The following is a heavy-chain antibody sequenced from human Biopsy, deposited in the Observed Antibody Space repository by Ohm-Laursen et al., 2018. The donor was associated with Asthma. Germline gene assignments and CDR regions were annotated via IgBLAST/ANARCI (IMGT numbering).Heavy chain of an antibody. CDR1: GGTINNYA. Sequence: SSVKVSCKPSGGTINNYAINWGRQAPGQGLEWMGGISPIFGSTAYAQKFQGRVTITADVFTSTVYMELSGLRSEDTAVLYCAKARCYYYYCDMEVWGPGTAITVSS. CDR2: ISPIFGST. J-gene: IGHJ6*02. CDR3: AKARCYYYYCDMEV. V-gene: IGHV1-69*01.